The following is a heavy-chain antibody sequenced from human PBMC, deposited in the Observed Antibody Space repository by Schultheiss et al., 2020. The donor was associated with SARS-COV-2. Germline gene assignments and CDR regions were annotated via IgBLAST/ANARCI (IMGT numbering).Heavy chain of an antibody. D-gene: IGHD1-1*01. V-gene: IGHV4-4*07. Sequence: SETLSLTCTVSGGSISSYYWSWIRQPAGKGLEWIGRIYTSGSTYYNPSLKSRVTISVDTSKNQFSLKLSSVTAADTAVYYCARGQLERRRDYYYYGMDVWGQGTTVTVSS. CDR3: ARGQLERRRDYYYYGMDV. CDR1: GGSISSYY. CDR2: IYTSGST. J-gene: IGHJ6*02.